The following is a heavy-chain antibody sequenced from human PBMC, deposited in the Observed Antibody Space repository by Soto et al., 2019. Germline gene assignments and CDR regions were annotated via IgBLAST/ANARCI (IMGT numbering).Heavy chain of an antibody. D-gene: IGHD4-17*01. CDR1: GFSLSTSGVG. J-gene: IGHJ5*02. CDR3: AHTPDYGVGVDWFDP. CDR2: IYWDDDK. Sequence: QITLKESDPTLVKPTQTLTLTCTFSGFSLSTSGVGVGWIRQPPGKALEWLALIYWDDDKRYSPSLKSRLTITTYSSKNQVVLTMTNMDHVDTATYYCAHTPDYGVGVDWFDPWGQGTLVTVSS. V-gene: IGHV2-5*02.